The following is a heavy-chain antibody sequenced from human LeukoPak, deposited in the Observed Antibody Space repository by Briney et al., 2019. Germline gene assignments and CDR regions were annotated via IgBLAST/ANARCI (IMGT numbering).Heavy chain of an antibody. J-gene: IGHJ4*02. D-gene: IGHD3-10*01. CDR2: ISGSGTTT. V-gene: IGHV3-23*01. CDR3: AKAGHYGSGSYYSDY. CDR1: GFTFSNFN. Sequence: GGSLRLSCAASGFTFSNFNMNWVRQAPGRGLEWLSTISGSGTTTYYVDSVKGRFTVSRDNSKNTLYLQMSSLRAGDTAVYYCAKAGHYGSGSYYSDYWGRGTLVTVSP.